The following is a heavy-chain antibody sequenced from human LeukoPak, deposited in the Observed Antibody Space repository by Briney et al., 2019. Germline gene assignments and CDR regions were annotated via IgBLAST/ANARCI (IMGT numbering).Heavy chain of an antibody. Sequence: GGSLRLSCAASGFTFDDYGMSWVRQAPGKGLGWVSGINWNGGSTGYADSVKGRFTISRDNAKNSLYTQMNSLRAEDTALYYCASSFCSSTSCALNYFDYWGQGTLVTVSS. D-gene: IGHD2-2*01. CDR2: INWNGGST. J-gene: IGHJ4*02. V-gene: IGHV3-20*04. CDR3: ASSFCSSTSCALNYFDY. CDR1: GFTFDDYG.